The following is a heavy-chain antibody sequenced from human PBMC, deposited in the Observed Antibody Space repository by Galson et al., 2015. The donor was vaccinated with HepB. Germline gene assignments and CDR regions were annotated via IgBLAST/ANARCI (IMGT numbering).Heavy chain of an antibody. V-gene: IGHV1-46*01. CDR3: SRDVGMAIIRGAFDI. CDR1: GYTFTSYN. D-gene: IGHD5-24*01. Sequence: SVKVSCKASGYTFTSYNMHWVGQAPGQGLEWMGIINPSGGSTSYAQKFQGRVTMTRDTSTSTVYMELSSLRSEGTAVYYCSRDVGMAIIRGAFDIWGQGTMVTVSS. CDR2: INPSGGST. J-gene: IGHJ3*02.